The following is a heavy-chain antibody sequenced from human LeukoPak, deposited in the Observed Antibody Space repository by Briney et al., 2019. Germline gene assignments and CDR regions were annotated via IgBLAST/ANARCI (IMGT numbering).Heavy chain of an antibody. V-gene: IGHV3-30-3*01. CDR3: ARVARKWELLLGY. J-gene: IGHJ4*02. CDR1: GFDFHNYV. D-gene: IGHD1-26*01. Sequence: GGSLRLSCAASGFDFHNYVIHWVRQAPGKGLEWVAVISSDVNIKYYADSVKGRFTISRDNSKNTLYLQMNSLRAEDTAVYYCARVARKWELLLGYWGQGTLVTVSS. CDR2: ISSDVNIK.